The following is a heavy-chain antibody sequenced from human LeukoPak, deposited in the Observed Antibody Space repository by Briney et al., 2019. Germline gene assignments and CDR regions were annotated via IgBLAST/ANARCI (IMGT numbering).Heavy chain of an antibody. CDR2: TYSGGST. V-gene: IGHV3-53*01. CDR3: ARDLKGYGLDV. Sequence: GGSLRLSCAASGLAVSTNHMSWVRQAPGKGLEWVSVTYSGGSTYYADSVKGRFTISRDTSKNTQYLQMNNLRVEDTAVYYCARDLKGYGLDVWGQGTTVTVSS. CDR1: GLAVSTNH. J-gene: IGHJ6*02.